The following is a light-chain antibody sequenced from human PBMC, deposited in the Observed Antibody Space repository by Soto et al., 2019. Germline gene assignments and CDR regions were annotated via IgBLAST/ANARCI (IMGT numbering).Light chain of an antibody. CDR2: QDS. CDR3: QAWDSSTPLYV. V-gene: IGLV3-1*01. Sequence: SYELTQPPSVSVSPGQTASITCSGDKLGDKYACWYQQKPGQSPVLVIYQDSKRPSGIPERFSGSNSGNTATLTISGTRAMDEADYYCQAWDSSTPLYVFGTGTKLTVL. J-gene: IGLJ1*01. CDR1: KLGDKY.